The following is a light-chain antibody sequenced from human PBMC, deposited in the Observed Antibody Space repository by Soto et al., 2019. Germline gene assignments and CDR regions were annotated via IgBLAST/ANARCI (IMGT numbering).Light chain of an antibody. J-gene: IGLJ1*01. CDR1: SSDVGGYNY. Sequence: QSALTQPASVSGSPGQSITISCIGTSSDVGGYNYVSWYQHHPGKAPKLIIYEVSYRPSGVSDRFSASKSANTASLTISGLQAEDEADYYCSSYTSNTTPYVFGTGTKLTVL. V-gene: IGLV2-14*01. CDR2: EVS. CDR3: SSYTSNTTPYV.